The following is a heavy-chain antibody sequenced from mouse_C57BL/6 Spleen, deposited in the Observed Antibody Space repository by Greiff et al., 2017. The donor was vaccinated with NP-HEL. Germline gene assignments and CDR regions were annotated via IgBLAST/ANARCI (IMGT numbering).Heavy chain of an antibody. CDR1: GYTFTSYW. J-gene: IGHJ3*01. CDR3: ARRGYDQDY. CDR2: IDPSDSYT. Sequence: QVQLQQPGAELVMPGASVKLSCKASGYTFTSYWMHWVKQRPGQGLEWIGEIDPSDSYTNYNQKFKGKSTLTVDKSSSTAYMQLSSLTSEDSAVYYCARRGYDQDYWGQGTLVTVSA. V-gene: IGHV1-69*01. D-gene: IGHD2-2*01.